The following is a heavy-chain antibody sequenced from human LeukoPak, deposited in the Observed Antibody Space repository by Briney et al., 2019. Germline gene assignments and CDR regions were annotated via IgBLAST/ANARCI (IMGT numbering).Heavy chain of an antibody. CDR1: GFTFSSYA. CDR2: ISGSGGSK. J-gene: IGHJ4*02. Sequence: PGGSLRLSCAASGFTFSSYAMSWLRQAQGKGLEWVSDISGSGGSKYYADSVKGRFTISRDNSNNTLYLQMNSLRVEDTAVYYCAKDRDYFDRSGDYWGQGTLVTVSS. V-gene: IGHV3-23*01. D-gene: IGHD3-22*01. CDR3: AKDRDYFDRSGDY.